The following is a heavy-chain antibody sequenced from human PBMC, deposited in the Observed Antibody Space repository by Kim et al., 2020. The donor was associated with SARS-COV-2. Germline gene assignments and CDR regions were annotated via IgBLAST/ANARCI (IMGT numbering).Heavy chain of an antibody. J-gene: IGHJ6*03. Sequence: GGSLRPSCAASGFIFSSYSMNWVRQAPGKGLEWVSSISGESTYIYYADSVKGRFTISRDNAKNSLYLQMNSLRAEDTAVYYCARGRGASYYYYYMDVWG. D-gene: IGHD3-10*01. CDR2: ISGESTYI. CDR1: GFIFSSYS. V-gene: IGHV3-21*01. CDR3: ARGRGASYYYYYMDV.